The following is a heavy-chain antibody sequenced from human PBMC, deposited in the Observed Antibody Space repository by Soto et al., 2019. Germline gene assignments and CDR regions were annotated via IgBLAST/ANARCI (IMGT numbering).Heavy chain of an antibody. CDR2: IWYDGSNK. J-gene: IGHJ6*03. V-gene: IGHV3-33*08. CDR3: AREEGYSYGSYYYYYMDV. Sequence: GGSLRLSCAASEFTFSSYSMNWVRQAPGKGLEWMAVIWYDGSNKYYADSVKGRFTISRDNSKNTLYLQMNSLRAEDTAVYYCAREEGYSYGSYYYYYMDVWGKGTTVTVSS. D-gene: IGHD5-18*01. CDR1: EFTFSSYS.